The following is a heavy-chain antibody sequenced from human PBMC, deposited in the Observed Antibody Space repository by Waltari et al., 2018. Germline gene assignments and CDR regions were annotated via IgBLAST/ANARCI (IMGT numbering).Heavy chain of an antibody. V-gene: IGHV1-69*05. CDR3: ARIIIAAAGYYGMDV. J-gene: IGHJ6*02. CDR2: IIPICGTA. Sequence: QVQLVQSGAEVKKPGSSVKVSCKASGGTFSSYAISWVRPAPGQGLEWMGGIIPICGTANYAQKFQGRGTITTDESTSTAYMELSSLRSEDTAVYYWARIIIAAAGYYGMDVWGQGTTVTVSS. D-gene: IGHD6-13*01. CDR1: GGTFSSYA.